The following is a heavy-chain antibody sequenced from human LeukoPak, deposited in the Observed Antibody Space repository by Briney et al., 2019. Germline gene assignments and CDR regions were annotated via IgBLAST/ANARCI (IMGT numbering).Heavy chain of an antibody. CDR1: GGSFSGYY. J-gene: IGHJ4*02. Sequence: PSETLSLTCAVYGGSFSGYYWSWIRQPPGKGLEWIGEINHSGSTNYNPSLKSRVTISVDTSKNQFSLKLSSVTAADTAVYYCARVLGGSGWYGYWGQGTLVTVSS. CDR2: INHSGST. CDR3: ARVLGGSGWYGY. D-gene: IGHD6-19*01. V-gene: IGHV4-34*01.